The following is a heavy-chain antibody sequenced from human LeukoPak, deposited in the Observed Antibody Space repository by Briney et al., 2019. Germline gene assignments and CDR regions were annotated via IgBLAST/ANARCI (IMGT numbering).Heavy chain of an antibody. CDR1: AGSFSSYY. CDR2: IYMSGST. Sequence: SETLSLTCTVSAGSFSSYYWNWIRQPAGKRLEWIGRIYMSGSTDCNPSLKSRVTMSVDTSKNHFSLKLSSVTAADTAMYYCARGRGYYQDYWGQGTLVTVSS. CDR3: ARGRGYYQDY. V-gene: IGHV4-4*07. D-gene: IGHD3-22*01. J-gene: IGHJ4*02.